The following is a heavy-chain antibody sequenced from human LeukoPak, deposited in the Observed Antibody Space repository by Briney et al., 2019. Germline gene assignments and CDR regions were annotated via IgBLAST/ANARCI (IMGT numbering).Heavy chain of an antibody. D-gene: IGHD3-10*01. CDR1: GGSISSYY. CDR3: ARYGSGSYYPYYYYYYMDV. CDR2: IYTSGST. V-gene: IGHV4-4*07. Sequence: SETLSLTCTVSGGSISSYYWSWIRQPAGKGLEWIGRIYTSGSTNYNPSLKSRVTMSVDTSKNQFSLKLSSVTAADTAVYYCARYGSGSYYPYYYYYYMDVWGKGTTVTVSS. J-gene: IGHJ6*03.